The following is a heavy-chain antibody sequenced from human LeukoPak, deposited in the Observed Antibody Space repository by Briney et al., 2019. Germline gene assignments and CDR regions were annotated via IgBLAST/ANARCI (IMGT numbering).Heavy chain of an antibody. V-gene: IGHV3-23*01. D-gene: IGHD3-9*01. CDR3: AKHLTGSYCTDS. CDR2: VGPSGTT. Sequence: GGSLRLSCAATGFSFSNTAMSWVRQAPGRGLEWVSTVGPSGTTYYADSVKGRFTISRDNSKSTVSLQMTSLRAEVTAVYYCAKHLTGSYCTDSWGQGTLLTVSS. J-gene: IGHJ4*02. CDR1: GFSFSNTA.